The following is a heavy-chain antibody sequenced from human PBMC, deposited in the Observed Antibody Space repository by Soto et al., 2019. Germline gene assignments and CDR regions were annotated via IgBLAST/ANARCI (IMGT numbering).Heavy chain of an antibody. V-gene: IGHV3-11*01. Sequence: GGSLRLSCAAAGFRFNDYYMTWIRQAPGKGLEWVSYISSGSSTIYYAHSVKGRFTISRDNAKNSLYLQMNSLRAEDTAVCYCATSSGALAASFPYYFDYWGQGTLVTVSS. D-gene: IGHD6-25*01. CDR2: ISSGSSTI. CDR1: GFRFNDYY. J-gene: IGHJ4*02. CDR3: ATSSGALAASFPYYFDY.